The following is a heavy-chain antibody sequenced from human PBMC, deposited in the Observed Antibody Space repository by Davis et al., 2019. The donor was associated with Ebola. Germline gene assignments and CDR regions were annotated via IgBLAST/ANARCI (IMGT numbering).Heavy chain of an antibody. V-gene: IGHV3-73*01. CDR3: TGPLGWCNATSCYDF. D-gene: IGHD2-2*01. Sequence: PGGSLRLSCAASGFTFSDYYMSWIRQAPGKGLEWVGLIRSKRNSFATAYAESVRGRFTISRDDSKNAAYLEMNALKTEDTAVYFCTGPLGWCNATSCYDFWGRGTLVTVSS. J-gene: IGHJ4*02. CDR1: GFTFSDYY. CDR2: IRSKRNSFAT.